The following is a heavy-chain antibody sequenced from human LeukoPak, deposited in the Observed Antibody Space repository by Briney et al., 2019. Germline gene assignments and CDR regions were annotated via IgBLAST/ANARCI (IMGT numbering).Heavy chain of an antibody. CDR1: GFSLSTSGVG. D-gene: IGHD3-16*02. Sequence: SAPTLVNPTQTLTLTCTFSGFSLSTSGVGVGWIRQPPGKALDWLALIYWDDDKRYSPSLKSRLTITKDTSKNQVVLTMTNMDPVDTATYFCAHSDYDYVWGSYPDYWGQGTLVTVSS. V-gene: IGHV2-5*02. CDR3: AHSDYDYVWGSYPDY. J-gene: IGHJ4*02. CDR2: IYWDDDK.